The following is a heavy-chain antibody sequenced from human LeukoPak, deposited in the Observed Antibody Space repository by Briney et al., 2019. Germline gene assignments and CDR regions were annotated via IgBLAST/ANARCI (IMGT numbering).Heavy chain of an antibody. D-gene: IGHD6-13*01. V-gene: IGHV4-4*02. Sequence: KPSETLSLTCTVSGGSISSSHWWSWVRQPPGKGLEWIGEIYHSGSINYNPSLKSRVTLSIDKSKNQFSLKLSSVTAADTAVYYCASLYGSSWPPFDYWGQGTLVTVSS. CDR1: GGSISSSHW. CDR3: ASLYGSSWPPFDY. CDR2: IYHSGSI. J-gene: IGHJ4*02.